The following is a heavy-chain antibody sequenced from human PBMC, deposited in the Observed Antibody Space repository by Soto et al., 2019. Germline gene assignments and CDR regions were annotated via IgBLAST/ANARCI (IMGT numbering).Heavy chain of an antibody. V-gene: IGHV1-3*05. D-gene: IGHD6-19*01. CDR1: GYTFNGYA. J-gene: IGHJ4*02. Sequence: QVQLVQSGAEEKKPGASVKVSCKASGYTFNGYAMHWVRQAPGQRLEWMGWINAVNGNTKYSKKFQGRVTITRDTSASTAYMELSSLRSEDTAVYYCARAVAVPADFDYWGQGTLVTVSS. CDR2: INAVNGNT. CDR3: ARAVAVPADFDY.